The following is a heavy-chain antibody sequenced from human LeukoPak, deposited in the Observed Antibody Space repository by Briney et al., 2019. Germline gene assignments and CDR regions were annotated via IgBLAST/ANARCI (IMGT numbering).Heavy chain of an antibody. CDR3: AKMVREFYTISYYFDY. CDR1: GFTFSSYA. Sequence: GGSLRLSCAVSGFTFSSYAMNWVRQAPGKGLEWVSGISGSGAGTYYTDSVKGRFTISRDNSKNTLYLQMNSLRAEDTAVYYCAKMVREFYTISYYFDYWGQGTLVTVSS. V-gene: IGHV3-23*01. CDR2: ISGSGAGT. D-gene: IGHD2-8*01. J-gene: IGHJ4*02.